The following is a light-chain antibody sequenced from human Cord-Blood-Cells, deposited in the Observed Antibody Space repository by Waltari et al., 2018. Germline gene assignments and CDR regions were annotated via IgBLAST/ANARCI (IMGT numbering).Light chain of an antibody. Sequence: QPAMTQPASVSGSPGQSITISCTGTRSDVGGYNYVSSYQQHPGKAPKRVIYDVSNRPSGVSNRFSGSKSGNTASLTISRLHAEDEAYYYCSSYTSSSTLWVFGGGTKLTVL. V-gene: IGLV2-14*01. CDR2: DVS. CDR3: SSYTSSSTLWV. CDR1: RSDVGGYNY. J-gene: IGLJ3*02.